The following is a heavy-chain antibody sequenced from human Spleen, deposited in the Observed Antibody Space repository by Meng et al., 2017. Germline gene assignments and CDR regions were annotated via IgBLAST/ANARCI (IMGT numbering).Heavy chain of an antibody. CDR3: ARSGSSGWYIDL. Sequence: CWAWFVQTGGPLCFACAASGCTFSTYSMYWVRQAPGKGLEYVSAITNNGGSTSYADSVRGRFTISRDNSKNTLYLQMGSLRAEDMAVYYCARSGSSGWYIDLWGRGTLVTVSS. D-gene: IGHD3-10*01. V-gene: IGHV3-64*02. CDR2: ITNNGGST. J-gene: IGHJ2*01. CDR1: GCTFSTYS.